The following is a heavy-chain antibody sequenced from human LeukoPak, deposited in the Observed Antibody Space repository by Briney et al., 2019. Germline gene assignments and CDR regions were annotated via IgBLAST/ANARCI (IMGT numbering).Heavy chain of an antibody. D-gene: IGHD3-10*01. CDR2: ISYDGSDK. V-gene: IGHV3-30*04. CDR1: GFTFSSYA. CDR3: ARVAIRMPGTPENWFDP. Sequence: GGSLRLSCAASGFTFSSYAMHWVRQAPGKGLEWVAVISYDGSDKYYADFLKGRFTISRDNSKDTLYLQLDSLRVEDTAVYYCARVAIRMPGTPENWFDPWGKGTTVTISS. J-gene: IGHJ6*04.